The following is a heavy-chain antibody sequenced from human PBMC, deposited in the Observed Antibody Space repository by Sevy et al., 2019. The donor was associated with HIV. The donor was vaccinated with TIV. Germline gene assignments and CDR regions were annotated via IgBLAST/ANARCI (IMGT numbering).Heavy chain of an antibody. CDR3: ARDNLYSSSWYGYPSRVVSWSGGPYYYGMDV. CDR1: GFTFSSYS. CDR2: ISSSSSTI. Sequence: GGSLRLSCAASGFTFSSYSMNWVRQAPGKGLEWVSYISSSSSTIYYADSVKGRFTISRDNAKNSLYLQMNSLRDEDTAVYYCARDNLYSSSWYGYPSRVVSWSGGPYYYGMDVWGQGTTVTVSS. V-gene: IGHV3-48*02. J-gene: IGHJ6*02. D-gene: IGHD6-13*01.